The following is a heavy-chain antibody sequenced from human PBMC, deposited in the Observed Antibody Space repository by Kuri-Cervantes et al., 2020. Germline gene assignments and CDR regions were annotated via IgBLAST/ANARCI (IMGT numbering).Heavy chain of an antibody. CDR3: ATDKGYFAFDY. CDR1: GFTFDDYA. V-gene: IGHV3-9*01. CDR2: ISWNSGSI. D-gene: IGHD1-26*01. Sequence: SLKISCAASGFTFDDYAMHWVRQAPGKGLEWVSGISWNSGSIGYADSVKGRFTISRDNAKNSLFLQINSLRVEDTAVYYCATDKGYFAFDYWGQGTRVTVSS. J-gene: IGHJ4*02.